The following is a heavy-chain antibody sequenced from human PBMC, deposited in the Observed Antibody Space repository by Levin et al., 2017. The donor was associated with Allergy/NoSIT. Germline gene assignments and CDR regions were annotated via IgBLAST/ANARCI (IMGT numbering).Heavy chain of an antibody. D-gene: IGHD3-9*01. CDR3: ARGSGDYDLLTAYYPLFDV. CDR1: EFAFSSYS. J-gene: IGHJ4*02. V-gene: IGHV3-48*01. CDR2: ISRGGTTI. Sequence: GGSLRLSCAGSEFAFSSYSMSWVRQAPGKGLEWVSYISRGGTTIYYADSVKGRFTTSRDNVKKSLFLQMSSLRAEDTAVYFCARGSGDYDLLTAYYPLFDVWGQGTLVTVSS.